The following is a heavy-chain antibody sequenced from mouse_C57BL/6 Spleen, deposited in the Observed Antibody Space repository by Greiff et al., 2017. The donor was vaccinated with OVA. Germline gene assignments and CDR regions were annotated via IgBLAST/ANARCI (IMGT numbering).Heavy chain of an antibody. V-gene: IGHV1-42*01. J-gene: IGHJ3*01. CDR1: GYSFTGYY. D-gene: IGHD1-1*01. CDR3: ARGDYGSIPFAY. CDR2: INPSTGGT. Sequence: EVKLQQSGPELVKPGASVKISCKASGYSFTGYYMNWVKQSPEKSLEWIGEINPSTGGTTYNQKFKAKATLTVDKSSSTAYMQLKSLTSEDSAVYYCARGDYGSIPFAYWGQGTLVTVSA.